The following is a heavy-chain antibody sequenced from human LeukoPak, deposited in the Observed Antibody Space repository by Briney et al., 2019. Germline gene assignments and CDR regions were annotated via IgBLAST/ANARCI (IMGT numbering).Heavy chain of an antibody. CDR1: GFTFSDYY. J-gene: IGHJ6*03. CDR2: ISSSGSAI. V-gene: IGHV3-11*04. Sequence: GRSLRLSCAASGFTFSDYYMSWIRQAPGKGLEWVSYISSSGSAIYYADSVKGRFTISRDNAKNSLYLQMNSLRAEDTAVYYCARDSIDTAIWYYYYYMDVWGKGTTVTVSS. CDR3: ARDSIDTAIWYYYYYMDV. D-gene: IGHD5-18*01.